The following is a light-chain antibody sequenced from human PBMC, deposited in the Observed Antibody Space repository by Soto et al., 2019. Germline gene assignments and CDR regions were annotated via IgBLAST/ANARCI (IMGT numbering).Light chain of an antibody. Sequence: QSVLTQPPSVSGAPGQRVTISCTGSSSNIGAGYGVHWYQQLPGTAPKLLIYGNSNRPSGVPDRFSGSKSGTSASLAITGIQAEDEADYYCQSYDRSLSGWVFGGGTKVTVL. V-gene: IGLV1-40*01. CDR2: GNS. J-gene: IGLJ3*02. CDR1: SSNIGAGYG. CDR3: QSYDRSLSGWV.